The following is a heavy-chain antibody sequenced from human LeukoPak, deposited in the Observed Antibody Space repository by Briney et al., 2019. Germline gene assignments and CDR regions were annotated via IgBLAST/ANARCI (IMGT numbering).Heavy chain of an antibody. V-gene: IGHV4-61*01. CDR2: IYYSGST. Sequence: SETLSLTCTVSGGSISSSRYYWSWIRQPPGKGLEWIGYIYYSGSTNYNPSLKSRVTISVDTSKNQFSLKLSSVTAADTAVYYCARATWLPVGLYYYDSSGYYYYFDSWGQGTLVTVSS. D-gene: IGHD3-22*01. CDR1: GGSISSSRYY. J-gene: IGHJ4*02. CDR3: ARATWLPVGLYYYDSSGYYYYFDS.